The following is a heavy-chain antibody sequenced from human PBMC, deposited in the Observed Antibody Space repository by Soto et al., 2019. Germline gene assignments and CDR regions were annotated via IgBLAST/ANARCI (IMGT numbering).Heavy chain of an antibody. CDR2: ISGGGDAA. V-gene: IGHV3-23*01. CDR3: ARKILGSTSRPNYWYFDL. CDR1: GFTFINYA. D-gene: IGHD2-2*01. J-gene: IGHJ2*01. Sequence: ELQLLESGGGFVQPGGSLRLSCAGSGFTFINYAMNWVRQAPGKGLEWVSSISGGGDAAFFPDSVRGRFTISRDNSKNTVTLQMNSLGVDDTAVYYCARKILGSTSRPNYWYFDLWGRGTLVTVSS.